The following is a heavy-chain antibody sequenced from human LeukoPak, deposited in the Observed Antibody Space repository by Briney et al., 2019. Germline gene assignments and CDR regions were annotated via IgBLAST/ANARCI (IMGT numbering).Heavy chain of an antibody. D-gene: IGHD5-18*01. J-gene: IGHJ4*02. CDR3: ARVDTAMAIIDY. V-gene: IGHV1-8*01. CDR2: MNPNSGNT. Sequence: ASVKVSCKASGYTFTSYDINWVRQATGQGLEWMGWMNPNSGNTGYAQKFQGRVTMTRNTSISTAYMELSSLRSEDTAVYYCARVDTAMAIIDYWGQGTLVTVPS. CDR1: GYTFTSYD.